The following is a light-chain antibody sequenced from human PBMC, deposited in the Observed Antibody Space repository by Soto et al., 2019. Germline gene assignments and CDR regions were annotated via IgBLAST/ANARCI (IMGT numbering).Light chain of an antibody. J-gene: IGKJ1*01. CDR2: AAS. V-gene: IGKV1-27*01. CDR3: QKYNSAPRT. CDR1: QGIANY. Sequence: DIQMSQSPSSLTASVGDRFTITCRASQGIANYLAWYQHKPGKVPNLLIYAASTLQSGVPSRFSGGGSGTDFTLTISSLQPEDVATYYCQKYNSAPRTFGQGTKVDI.